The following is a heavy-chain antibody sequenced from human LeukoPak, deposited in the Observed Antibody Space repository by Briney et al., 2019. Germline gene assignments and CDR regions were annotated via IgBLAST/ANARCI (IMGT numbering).Heavy chain of an antibody. D-gene: IGHD3-22*01. V-gene: IGHV4-59*01. CDR2: VHYGGST. J-gene: IGHJ4*02. CDR3: ARDRGDYDSSGYYGYFDY. CDR1: GGSISNYY. Sequence: PSETLSLTCTVSGGSISNYYWSWIRQSPGKGLQWIAYVHYGGSTNYNPSLKSRVTISVDTSKNQFSLKLSSVTAADTAVYYCARDRGDYDSSGYYGYFDYWGQGALVTVSS.